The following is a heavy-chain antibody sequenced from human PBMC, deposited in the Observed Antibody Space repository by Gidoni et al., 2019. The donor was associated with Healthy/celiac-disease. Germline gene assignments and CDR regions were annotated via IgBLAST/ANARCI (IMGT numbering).Heavy chain of an antibody. CDR1: GYTFTGYY. Sequence: QVQLVQSGAEVKKPGASVTVSCKASGYTFTGYYMHWVRQAPGQGLEWMGWINPNSGGTNYAQKFQGRVTMTRDTSISTAYMELSRLRSDDTAVYYCARDEDVEMATRGGSDYWGQGTLVTVSS. D-gene: IGHD5-12*01. CDR2: INPNSGGT. V-gene: IGHV1-2*02. CDR3: ARDEDVEMATRGGSDY. J-gene: IGHJ4*02.